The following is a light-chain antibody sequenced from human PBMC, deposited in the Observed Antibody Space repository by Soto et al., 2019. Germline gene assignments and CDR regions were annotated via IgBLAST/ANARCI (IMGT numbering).Light chain of an antibody. J-gene: IGLJ2*01. CDR2: YDS. CDR1: NIGSRN. CDR3: QVSGSNSEHVI. Sequence: SYVVTQTPAVSVAPGKTATKTCGGDNIGSRNVHWYQQKPGQAPAVVIYYDSDRPSGVPERFSGSNSGNTATLTINRVEAGDEADYYCQVSGSNSEHVIFGGGTKLTVL. V-gene: IGLV3-21*04.